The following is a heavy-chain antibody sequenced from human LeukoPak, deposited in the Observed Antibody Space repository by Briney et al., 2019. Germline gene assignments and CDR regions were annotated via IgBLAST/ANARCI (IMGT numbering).Heavy chain of an antibody. D-gene: IGHD5-18*01. CDR3: ATGEGYSYCPVDFDY. J-gene: IGHJ4*02. V-gene: IGHV1-24*01. CDR1: GYTFTGYY. CDR2: FDPEDGET. Sequence: GASVKVSCKASGYTFTGYYMHWVRQAPGKGLEWMGGFDPEDGETIYAQKFQGRVTMTEDTSTDTAYMELSSLRSEDTAVYYCATGEGYSYCPVDFDYWGQGTLVTVSS.